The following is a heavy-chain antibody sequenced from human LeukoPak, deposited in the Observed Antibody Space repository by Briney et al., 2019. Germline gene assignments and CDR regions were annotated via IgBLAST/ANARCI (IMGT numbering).Heavy chain of an antibody. D-gene: IGHD4-17*01. V-gene: IGHV1-69*01. CDR3: ARSGTTVIPYNWFDP. J-gene: IGHJ5*02. Sequence: SVKVSSKASGGTFSSYAISWVRQAPGQGLEWMGGIIPIFGTANCAQKFQGRVTITADESTSTAYMELSSLRSEDTAMYYCARSGTTVIPYNWFDPWGQGTLVTVSS. CDR1: GGTFSSYA. CDR2: IIPIFGTA.